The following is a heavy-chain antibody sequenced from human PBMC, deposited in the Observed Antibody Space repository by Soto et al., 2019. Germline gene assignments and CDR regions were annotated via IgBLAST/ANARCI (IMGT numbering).Heavy chain of an antibody. D-gene: IGHD3-3*01. CDR2: IWYDGSNK. V-gene: IGHV3-33*08. Sequence: GRSLRLSCAASGFTFSDLYIDWVRQAPGKGLEWVAVIWYDGSNKDYADSVKGRFTISRDNSKNTLYLQMNSLRAEDTAVYYCARDPYYDFWSGWGYYYYYYMDVWGKGTTVTVSS. CDR3: ARDPYYDFWSGWGYYYYYYMDV. CDR1: GFTFSDLY. J-gene: IGHJ6*03.